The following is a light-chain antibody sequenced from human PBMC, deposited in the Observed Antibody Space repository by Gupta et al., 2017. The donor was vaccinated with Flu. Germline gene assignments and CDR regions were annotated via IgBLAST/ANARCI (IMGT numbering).Light chain of an antibody. CDR1: QNIYNY. V-gene: IGKV1-39*01. Sequence: DIQMTQSPSSLSASVGDRVTITCRASQNIYNYLNWFQQKPGKAPKLLMYSASSLQSGVPSRFGGSGSGTDFSLTISSLQPEDFATYYCQQTYSTPPWTFGQGTKVEI. CDR3: QQTYSTPPWT. CDR2: SAS. J-gene: IGKJ1*01.